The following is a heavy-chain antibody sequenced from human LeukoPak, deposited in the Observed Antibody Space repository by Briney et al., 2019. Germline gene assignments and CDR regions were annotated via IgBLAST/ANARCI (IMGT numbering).Heavy chain of an antibody. V-gene: IGHV3-74*01. Sequence: GGSLRLSCAASGFSFSSYWMHWVRQAPGKGLVWVSRINSDGSSTNYADSVKGRFTISRDNAKNSLYLQMNSLRAEDTALYYCAREERNCGGDCYQHWGQGTLVTVSS. CDR2: INSDGSST. J-gene: IGHJ4*02. CDR3: AREERNCGGDCYQH. CDR1: GFSFSSYW. D-gene: IGHD2-21*02.